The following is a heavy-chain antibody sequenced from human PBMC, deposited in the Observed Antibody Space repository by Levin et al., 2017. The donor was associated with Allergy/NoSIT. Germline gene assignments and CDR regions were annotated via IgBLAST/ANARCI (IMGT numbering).Heavy chain of an antibody. Sequence: IGNNKCWERKTPGQGLDWMGWINPNSGDTKYSQKFQGRVTMTRDTSISTAYMELSRLRSDDTAVYYCARVTGWLNGDAFDIWGQGTMVIVSS. CDR1: IGNN. V-gene: IGHV1-2*02. J-gene: IGHJ3*02. D-gene: IGHD6-19*01. CDR3: ARVTGWLNGDAFDI. CDR2: INPNSGDT.